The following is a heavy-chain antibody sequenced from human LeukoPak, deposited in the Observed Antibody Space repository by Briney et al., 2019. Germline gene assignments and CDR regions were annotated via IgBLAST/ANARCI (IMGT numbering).Heavy chain of an antibody. CDR1: GFTFSSTW. Sequence: PGGSLRLSCAASGFTFSSTWMSWVRQAPGKALEWVANIRQDGSDKYYLDSVRGRFTISRDNAQNSLSLQMDSLRVEDTAVYFCARDRDCGYGGCSPHFDYWGQGVTVTLSS. V-gene: IGHV3-7*01. CDR3: ARDRDCGYGGCSPHFDY. D-gene: IGHD2-15*01. CDR2: IRQDGSDK. J-gene: IGHJ4*02.